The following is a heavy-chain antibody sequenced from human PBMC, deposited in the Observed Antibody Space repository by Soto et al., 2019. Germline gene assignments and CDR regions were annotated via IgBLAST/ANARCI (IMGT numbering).Heavy chain of an antibody. CDR1: GGSISSGEYY. J-gene: IGHJ4*02. D-gene: IGHD5-12*01. CDR2: IYYSGTT. Sequence: SETLSLTCTVSGGSISSGEYYLSWIRQPPGEGLEWIGNIYYSGTTYNNPSLKSRVTISVDTSNNQFSLKLSSVTAADTAVYYCARHTDIVSSTVYNWGQGILVTVSS. CDR3: ARHTDIVSSTVYN. V-gene: IGHV4-30-4*01.